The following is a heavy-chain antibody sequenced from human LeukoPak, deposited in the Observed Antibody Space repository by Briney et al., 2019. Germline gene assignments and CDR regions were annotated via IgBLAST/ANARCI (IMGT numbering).Heavy chain of an antibody. Sequence: GGSLRLSCTASGLTLSNYWMIWVRQAPGKGLQWVAKIKQDGSEKYYVDPVKGRFTISRDNAENSLYLQMNSLRVEDTAVYYCGARSSGNPYFWGQGTLVTVSS. CDR3: GARSSGNPYF. D-gene: IGHD1-26*01. CDR1: GLTLSNYW. J-gene: IGHJ4*02. V-gene: IGHV3-7*03. CDR2: IKQDGSEK.